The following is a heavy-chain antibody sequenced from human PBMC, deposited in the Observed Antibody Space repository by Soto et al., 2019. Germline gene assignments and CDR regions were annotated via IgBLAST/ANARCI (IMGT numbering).Heavy chain of an antibody. V-gene: IGHV4-34*01. D-gene: IGHD3-22*01. CDR2: INHSGST. Sequence: SETLSLTCAVYGGSFSGYYWSWIRQPPGKGLEWIGEINHSGSTNYNPSLKSRATISVDTSKNQFSLKLSSVTAADTAVYYCARGGKDRSGYYQPPPFDYWGQGTLVTVSS. CDR1: GGSFSGYY. CDR3: ARGGKDRSGYYQPPPFDY. J-gene: IGHJ4*02.